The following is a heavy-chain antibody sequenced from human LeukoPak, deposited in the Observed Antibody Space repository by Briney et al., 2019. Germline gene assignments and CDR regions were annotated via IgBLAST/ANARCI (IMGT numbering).Heavy chain of an antibody. CDR2: ISAYNGNT. CDR3: ARGIPPGTAMAYPDFDY. D-gene: IGHD5-18*01. Sequence: EASVKVSCKASGYTFTSYGISWVRQAPGQGLEWMGWISAYNGNTNYAQKLQGRVTMTTDTSTSTAYMELRSLRSDDTAVYYCARGIPPGTAMAYPDFDYWGQGTLVTVSS. V-gene: IGHV1-18*01. J-gene: IGHJ4*02. CDR1: GYTFTSYG.